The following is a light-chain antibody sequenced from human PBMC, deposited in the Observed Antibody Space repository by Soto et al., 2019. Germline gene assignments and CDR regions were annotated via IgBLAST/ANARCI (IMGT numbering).Light chain of an antibody. V-gene: IGLV2-14*03. CDR2: DVS. J-gene: IGLJ1*01. Sequence: QSALTQPASVSGSPGQSITISCTGSSSDVGGYDYVSWYQHHPGKAPKLMIHDVSNRPSGVSNRFSGSKSGNTASLTISGLQAEDEADYYCSSYTSSITPYVFGPGTKLTVL. CDR1: SSDVGGYDY. CDR3: SSYTSSITPYV.